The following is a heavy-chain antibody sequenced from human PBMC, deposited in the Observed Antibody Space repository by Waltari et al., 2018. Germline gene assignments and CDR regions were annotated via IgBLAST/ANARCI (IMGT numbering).Heavy chain of an antibody. CDR3: ARGLDYYYDSSGYYYPLFDY. CDR1: GGSFSGYY. Sequence: QVQLQQWGAGLLKPSETLSLTCAVYGGSFSGYYWSWIRQPPGKGLEWIGEINHSGSTNHNPSLKSRVTISVDTSKNQFSLKLSSVTAADTAVYYCARGLDYYYDSSGYYYPLFDYWGQGTLVTVSS. D-gene: IGHD3-22*01. CDR2: INHSGST. J-gene: IGHJ4*02. V-gene: IGHV4-34*01.